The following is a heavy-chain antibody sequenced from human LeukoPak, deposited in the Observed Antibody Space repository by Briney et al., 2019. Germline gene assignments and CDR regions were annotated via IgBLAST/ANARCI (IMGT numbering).Heavy chain of an antibody. CDR2: FDPEDGET. Sequence: ASVKVFCKVSGYTLTELSMHWVRQAPGKGLEWMGGFDPEDGETIYAQKFQGRVTMTEDTSTDTAYMELSSLRSEDTAVYYCATALSSGSYFDYFDYWGQGTLVTVSS. D-gene: IGHD1-26*01. V-gene: IGHV1-24*01. CDR1: GYTLTELS. J-gene: IGHJ4*02. CDR3: ATALSSGSYFDYFDY.